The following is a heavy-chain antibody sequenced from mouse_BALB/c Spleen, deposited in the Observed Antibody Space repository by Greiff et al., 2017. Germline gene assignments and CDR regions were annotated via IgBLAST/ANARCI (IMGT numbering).Heavy chain of an antibody. J-gene: IGHJ4*01. CDR2: IYPSDSYT. CDR3: TRSGLRRGVWAMDY. D-gene: IGHD2-4*01. CDR1: GYTFTSYW. Sequence: QVQLQQPGAELVRPGASVKLSCKASGYTFTSYWINWVKQRPGQGLEWIGNIYPSDSYTNYNQKFKDKATLTVDKSSSTAYMQLSSPTSEDSAVYYCTRSGLRRGVWAMDYWGQGTSVTVSS. V-gene: IGHV1-69*02.